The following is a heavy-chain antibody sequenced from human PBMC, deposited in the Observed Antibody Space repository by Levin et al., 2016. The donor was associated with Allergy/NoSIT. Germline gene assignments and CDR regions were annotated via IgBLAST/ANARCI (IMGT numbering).Heavy chain of an antibody. CDR3: ARGCCRQRWQLYGMDV. J-gene: IGHJ6*02. V-gene: IGHV1-18*01. CDR2: ISPYSGNT. CDR1: GYIFTTYG. Sequence: ASVKVSCKASGYIFTTYGINWVRQAPGQGLEWMGWISPYSGNTNYAQRLQGRVTMTRDTSTSTVYMELSSLRSEDTAVYYCARGCCRQRWQLYGMDVWGQGTTVTVSS. D-gene: IGHD5-24*01.